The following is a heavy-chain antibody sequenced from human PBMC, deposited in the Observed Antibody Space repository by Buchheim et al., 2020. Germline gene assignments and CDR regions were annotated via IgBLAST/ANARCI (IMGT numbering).Heavy chain of an antibody. J-gene: IGHJ4*02. CDR3: AKVEQWLVWPLFDY. Sequence: QVQLVESGGGVVQPRRSLRLSCAASGFTFSSYGMHWVRQAPGKGLEWVAVISYDGSNKYYADSVKGRFTISRDNSKNTLYLQMNSLRAEDTAVYYCAKVEQWLVWPLFDYWGQGTL. V-gene: IGHV3-30*18. D-gene: IGHD6-19*01. CDR1: GFTFSSYG. CDR2: ISYDGSNK.